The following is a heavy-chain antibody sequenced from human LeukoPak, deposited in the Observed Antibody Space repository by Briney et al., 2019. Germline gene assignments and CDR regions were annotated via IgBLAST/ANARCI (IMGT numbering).Heavy chain of an antibody. V-gene: IGHV3-21*01. Sequence: GGSLRLSCAASGFTFSSYSMNWVRQAPGKGLEWVSSISSSSSYIYYADSVKGRFTISRDNAKNSLYLQMNSLRAEDTAVYCCARFYCSSTSCFAFDIWGQGTMVTVSS. J-gene: IGHJ3*02. D-gene: IGHD2-2*01. CDR2: ISSSSSYI. CDR1: GFTFSSYS. CDR3: ARFYCSSTSCFAFDI.